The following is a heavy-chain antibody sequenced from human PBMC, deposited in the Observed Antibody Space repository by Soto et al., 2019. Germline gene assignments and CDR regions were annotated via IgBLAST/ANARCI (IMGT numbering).Heavy chain of an antibody. Sequence: QVQLQESCSGLVKPSGTLSLTCSVSGDSVTSKNWWTWVRQSPGKGLEWIGEIYYGGSINYNPSLKNRATISVDKSKNHFSLNLTSMTAADTAMYFCARDVSEGHLTFKYKFYGLDVWGQGTTVTVSS. CDR1: GDSVTSKNW. J-gene: IGHJ6*02. D-gene: IGHD3-9*01. CDR2: IYYGGSI. V-gene: IGHV4-4*02. CDR3: ARDVSEGHLTFKYKFYGLDV.